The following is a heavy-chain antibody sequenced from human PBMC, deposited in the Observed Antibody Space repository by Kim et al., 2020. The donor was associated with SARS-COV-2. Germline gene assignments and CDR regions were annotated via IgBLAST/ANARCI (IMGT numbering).Heavy chain of an antibody. D-gene: IGHD3-3*01. CDR3: ARLITIGGFDP. Sequence: SETLSLTCTVSGGSISSSSYYWGWIRQPPGKGLEWIGSIYYSGSTYYNPSLKSRVTISVDTSKNQFSLKLSSVTAADTAVYYCARLITIGGFDPWGQGTLVTVSS. V-gene: IGHV4-39*01. CDR2: IYYSGST. J-gene: IGHJ5*02. CDR1: GGSISSSSYY.